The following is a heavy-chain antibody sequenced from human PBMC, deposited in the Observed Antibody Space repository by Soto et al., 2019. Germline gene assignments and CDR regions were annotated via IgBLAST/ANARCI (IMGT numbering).Heavy chain of an antibody. V-gene: IGHV1-46*01. J-gene: IGHJ3*02. D-gene: IGHD4-4*01. CDR2: INPSGGST. CDR3: ARGMTTVTSDAFDI. Sequence: QVQLVQSGAEVKKPGASVKVSCKASGYTFTSYYMHWLRQAPGQGLEWMGIINPSGGSTFYAQNFRGRVTMYRDKSTSKVYMELSRLRSEATDVYYCARGMTTVTSDAFDIWGQGTMVTVSS. CDR1: GYTFTSYY.